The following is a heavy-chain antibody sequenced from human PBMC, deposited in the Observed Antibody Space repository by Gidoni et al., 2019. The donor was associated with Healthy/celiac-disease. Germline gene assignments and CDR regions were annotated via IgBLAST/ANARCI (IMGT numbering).Heavy chain of an antibody. CDR3: ARASYDSSGYGPYYFDY. D-gene: IGHD3-22*01. V-gene: IGHV1-2*02. CDR2: INPNSGGT. J-gene: IGHJ4*02. CDR1: GYTFTGYY. Sequence: QVQLVQSGAEVKKPGASVKVSCKASGYTFTGYYMHWVRQAPGQGLEWMGWINPNSGGTNYAQKFQGRVTMTRDTSISTAYMELSRLRSDDTAVYYCARASYDSSGYGPYYFDYWGQGTLVTVSS.